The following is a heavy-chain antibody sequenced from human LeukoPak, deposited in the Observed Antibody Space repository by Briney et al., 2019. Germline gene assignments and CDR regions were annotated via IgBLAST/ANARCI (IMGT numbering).Heavy chain of an antibody. V-gene: IGHV4-59*01. Sequence: SETLSLTCTVSGGSISSYYWSWIRQPPGKGLEWIGYIYYSGSTNYNPSLKSRVTISVDTSKNQFSLKLSSVTVADTAMYYCARVRYSYGAGLLDYWGQGTLVTVSS. CDR3: ARVRYSYGAGLLDY. D-gene: IGHD5-18*01. CDR2: IYYSGST. CDR1: GGSISSYY. J-gene: IGHJ4*02.